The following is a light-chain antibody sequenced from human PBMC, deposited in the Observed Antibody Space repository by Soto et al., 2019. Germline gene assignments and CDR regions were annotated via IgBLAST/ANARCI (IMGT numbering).Light chain of an antibody. Sequence: VMTQSPATLSVSPGERATLSCWASETVATNLAWYQQKPGQAPRLLISGASTRAAGISDMFRGSGSGTEFTLSISSLRSEDSAISYCQQYFEWPPMTFGQGTKVEI. CDR3: QQYFEWPPMT. CDR1: ETVATN. CDR2: GAS. V-gene: IGKV3-15*01. J-gene: IGKJ1*01.